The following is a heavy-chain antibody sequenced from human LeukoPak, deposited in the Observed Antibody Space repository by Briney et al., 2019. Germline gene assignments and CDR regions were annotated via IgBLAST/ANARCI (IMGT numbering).Heavy chain of an antibody. D-gene: IGHD3-22*01. CDR1: GYTFTSYY. V-gene: IGHV1-46*01. J-gene: IGHJ4*02. CDR2: INPSGGST. Sequence: ASVKVSCKASGYTFTSYYMHWVRQAPGQGLEWMGIINPSGGSTSYAQKFQGRVTMARDTSTSTVYMELSSLRSEDTAVYYCARDHHDSSGYFLARSEYHFDYWGQGTLVTVSS. CDR3: ARDHHDSSGYFLARSEYHFDY.